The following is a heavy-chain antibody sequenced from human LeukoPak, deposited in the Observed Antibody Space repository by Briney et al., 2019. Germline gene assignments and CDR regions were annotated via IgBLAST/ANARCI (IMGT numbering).Heavy chain of an antibody. Sequence: GGSLRLSCAASGFTVSSNYMSWVRQAPGKGLEWVSVIYSGGSTNYADSVKGRFTISRDNSKNTLYLQMNSLRAEDTAIYYCARDLATVTSHWGQGTLVTVSS. CDR3: ARDLATVTSH. CDR1: GFTVSSNY. J-gene: IGHJ4*02. CDR2: IYSGGST. D-gene: IGHD4-17*01. V-gene: IGHV3-53*01.